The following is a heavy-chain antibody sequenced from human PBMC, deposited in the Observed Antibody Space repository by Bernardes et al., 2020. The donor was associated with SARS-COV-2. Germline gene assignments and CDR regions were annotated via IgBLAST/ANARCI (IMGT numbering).Heavy chain of an antibody. CDR2: IYYSGST. Sequence: SETLSLTCTVSGGSISSYYWSWIRQPPGKGLEWIGYIYYSGSTNYNPSLKSRVTISVDTSKNQFSLKLSSVTAADTAVYYCARLGRVYDFWSGYAWLFDYWGQGTLVTVSS. CDR3: ARLGRVYDFWSGYAWLFDY. D-gene: IGHD3-3*01. V-gene: IGHV4-59*08. J-gene: IGHJ4*02. CDR1: GGSISSYY.